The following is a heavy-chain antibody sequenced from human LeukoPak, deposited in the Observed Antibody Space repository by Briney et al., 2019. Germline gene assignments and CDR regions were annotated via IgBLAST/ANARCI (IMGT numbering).Heavy chain of an antibody. Sequence: GGSLRLSCAASGFTFSTYAIHWVRQAPGKGLEWMAFISNNGRNKDYADSVKGRFTISRDNSKNTLYLQVNGLRPDDTAVYYCTRDLTGHYSIDYWGQGTLVTVSS. CDR2: ISNNGRNK. V-gene: IGHV3-30*04. J-gene: IGHJ4*02. CDR3: TRDLTGHYSIDY. CDR1: GFTFSTYA. D-gene: IGHD3-22*01.